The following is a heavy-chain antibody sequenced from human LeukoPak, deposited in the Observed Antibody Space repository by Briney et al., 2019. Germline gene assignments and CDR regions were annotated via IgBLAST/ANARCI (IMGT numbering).Heavy chain of an antibody. J-gene: IGHJ5*02. CDR1: GGSISNYY. D-gene: IGHD5/OR15-5a*01. V-gene: IGHV4-59*01. Sequence: SETLSLTCTVSGGSISNYYWNWIRQPPGKGLEWIGYIYYTGNTNYNPSLKSRVTISVDTSKNQFSLKLSSVTAADTAVYYCARDRLRLQSWGQGTLVTVSS. CDR2: IYYTGNT. CDR3: ARDRLRLQS.